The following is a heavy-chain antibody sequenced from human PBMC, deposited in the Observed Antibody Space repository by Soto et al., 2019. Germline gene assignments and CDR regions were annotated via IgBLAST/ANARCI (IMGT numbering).Heavy chain of an antibody. CDR1: GYSFTSYW. CDR2: IYPGDSDT. CDR3: ARVMSDYYYGMDV. V-gene: IGHV5-51*01. J-gene: IGHJ6*02. Sequence: GESVKISFKGSGYSFTSYWIGWVRQMPGKGLEWMGIIYPGDSDTRYSPSFQGQVTISADKSISTAYLQWSSLKASDTAMYYCARVMSDYYYGMDVWGQGTTVTVSS.